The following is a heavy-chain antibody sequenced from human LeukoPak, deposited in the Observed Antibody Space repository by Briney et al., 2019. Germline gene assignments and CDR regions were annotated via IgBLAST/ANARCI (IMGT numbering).Heavy chain of an antibody. CDR1: GFTFSSYA. D-gene: IGHD6-19*01. V-gene: IGHV3-23*01. Sequence: GRSLRLSCAASGFTFSSYAMTWVRQAPGKGLEWVSGISGSGASTYYADSVKGRFTISRDNSKNTLYLQMNSLRAEDTAVYYCAKSPRSGYSSGWYYFDYWGQGTLVTVSS. CDR2: ISGSGAST. CDR3: AKSPRSGYSSGWYYFDY. J-gene: IGHJ4*02.